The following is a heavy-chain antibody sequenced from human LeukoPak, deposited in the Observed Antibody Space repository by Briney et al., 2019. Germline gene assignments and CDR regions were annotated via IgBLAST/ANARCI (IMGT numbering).Heavy chain of an antibody. D-gene: IGHD6-13*01. CDR1: GFTFSDYY. V-gene: IGHV3-11*04. CDR3: AREARYSSSWYYFDY. J-gene: IGHJ4*02. Sequence: GGSLRLSCAASGFTFSDYYMSWIRQAPGKGLEWVSYISSSGSTIYYADFVKGRFTISRDNAKNSLYLQMNSLRAEDTAVYYCAREARYSSSWYYFDYWGQGTLVTVSS. CDR2: ISSSGSTI.